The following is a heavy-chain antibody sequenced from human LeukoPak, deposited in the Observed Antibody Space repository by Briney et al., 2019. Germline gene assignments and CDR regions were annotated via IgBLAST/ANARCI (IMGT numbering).Heavy chain of an antibody. CDR2: INPSGGST. V-gene: IGHV1-46*03. J-gene: IGHJ6*03. CDR3: AKGRSDLFAYYYYLDV. D-gene: IGHD3-3*01. CDR1: GYTLTSNY. Sequence: ASVKVSCKASGYTLTSNYIHWVRQAPGQGLEWMGIINPSGGSTTYAQKFQGRVTMTRDTSTSTVYMELTSLRSEDTAVYYCAKGRSDLFAYYYYLDVWGKGPRSPSP.